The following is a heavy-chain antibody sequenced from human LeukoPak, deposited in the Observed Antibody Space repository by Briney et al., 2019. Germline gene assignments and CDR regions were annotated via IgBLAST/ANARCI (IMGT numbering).Heavy chain of an antibody. J-gene: IGHJ4*02. Sequence: GGSLRLSCAASGFRFSSHWMTWVRQAPGKGLEWVANIKQGGSEKYYVDSVKGRFTISRDNAKNSLYLQMNSLRAEDTAVYYCARAGGLDYWGQGTLVTVSS. CDR1: GFRFSSHW. V-gene: IGHV3-7*01. D-gene: IGHD6-25*01. CDR3: ARAGGLDY. CDR2: IKQGGSEK.